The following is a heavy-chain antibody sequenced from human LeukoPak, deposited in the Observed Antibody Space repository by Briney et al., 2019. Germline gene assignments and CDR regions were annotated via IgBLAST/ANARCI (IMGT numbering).Heavy chain of an antibody. J-gene: IGHJ4*02. Sequence: SETLSLTCTVSGGSTTNYYWTWIRQPPGKGLEWIGYIYSSGTTNYNPSLKSRVTMSVDTSKNQFSLKLSSVTAADTAMYYCARDGSYYAYWGQGILVTVSS. CDR3: ARDGSYYAY. V-gene: IGHV4-59*01. CDR1: GGSTTNYY. CDR2: IYSSGTT. D-gene: IGHD1-26*01.